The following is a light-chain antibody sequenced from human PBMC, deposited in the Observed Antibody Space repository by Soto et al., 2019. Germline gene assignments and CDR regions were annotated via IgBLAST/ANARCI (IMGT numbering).Light chain of an antibody. CDR3: QQRSNWPPNT. J-gene: IGKJ4*01. Sequence: IVMTQSPAPLSVSPGERATLSCRASESVSRNLAWYQQKPGQAPRLLIYDASNRATGIPARFSGSGSGTDFTLTISSLEPEDFAVYYCQQRSNWPPNTFGGGTKVDIK. CDR2: DAS. V-gene: IGKV3-11*01. CDR1: ESVSRN.